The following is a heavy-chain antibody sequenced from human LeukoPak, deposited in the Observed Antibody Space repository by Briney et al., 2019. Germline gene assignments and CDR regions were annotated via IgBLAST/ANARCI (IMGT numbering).Heavy chain of an antibody. V-gene: IGHV4-61*02. Sequence: SETLSLTCTVSGGSISSGSYYWSWIRQPAGKGLEWVGRIYTSGSTNYNPSLKSRVTISVDTSKNQFSLKLSSVTAADTAAYYCARGTYCGGDCYFDYWGQGTLVTVSS. CDR3: ARGTYCGGDCYFDY. J-gene: IGHJ4*02. CDR2: IYTSGST. D-gene: IGHD2-21*02. CDR1: GGSISSGSYY.